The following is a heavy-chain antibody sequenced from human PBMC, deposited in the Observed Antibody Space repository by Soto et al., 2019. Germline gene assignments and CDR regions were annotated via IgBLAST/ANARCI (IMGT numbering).Heavy chain of an antibody. CDR2: IYWNEDR. D-gene: IGHD4-17*01. CDR3: AFIPTAGKYGDLYDY. V-gene: IGHV2-5*01. CDR1: GFSLTTTGVG. J-gene: IGHJ4*02. Sequence: SGPTLVNPTRTLSLTCTFSGFSLTTTGVGVGWIRQPPGKALERLALIYWNEDRRYSPSLKSRLTIIKDASKNQVVLIMTNMDPLDTATYYCAFIPTAGKYGDLYDYCGQGFLV.